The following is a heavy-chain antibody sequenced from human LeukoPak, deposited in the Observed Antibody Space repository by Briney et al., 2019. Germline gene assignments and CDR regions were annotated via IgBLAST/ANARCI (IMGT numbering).Heavy chain of an antibody. J-gene: IGHJ3*02. CDR1: GFTFSSYS. Sequence: PGGSLRLSCAASGFTFSSYSMNWVRQAPGKGLEWVSGLPSSGDTTYYADSVKGRFTLSRDNSKNMLFLQMNSLRDEDTAIYYCAKYASTAYTGRWYAVGPFDIWGQGTMVTVSS. V-gene: IGHV3-23*01. CDR3: AKYASTAYTGRWYAVGPFDI. CDR2: LPSSGDTT. D-gene: IGHD3-16*01.